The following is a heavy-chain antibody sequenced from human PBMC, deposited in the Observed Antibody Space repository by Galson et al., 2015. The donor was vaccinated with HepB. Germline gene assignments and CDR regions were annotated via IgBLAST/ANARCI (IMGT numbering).Heavy chain of an antibody. Sequence: SVKVSCKASGYTFTINGISWVRQTSRQGLEWLGWISAYGGNTKYAQKYQGRITLTRDTSTSTAYMELRSLRSDDTAVYYCARDRDYRFDYWGQGTLVTVSS. J-gene: IGHJ4*02. CDR1: GYTFTING. V-gene: IGHV1-18*04. D-gene: IGHD4/OR15-4a*01. CDR3: ARDRDYRFDY. CDR2: ISAYGGNT.